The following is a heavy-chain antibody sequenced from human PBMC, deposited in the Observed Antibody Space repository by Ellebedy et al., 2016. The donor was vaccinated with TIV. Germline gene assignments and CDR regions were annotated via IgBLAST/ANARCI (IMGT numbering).Heavy chain of an antibody. CDR2: ISYDERDK. D-gene: IGHD4-11*01. CDR3: AKNSNYFGREGGYFDY. V-gene: IGHV3-30*18. J-gene: IGHJ4*02. CDR1: QFMFDSYG. Sequence: PGGSLRLSCAASQFMFDSYGMVWVRQAPGKGLEVVAVISYDERDKYYADSVKGRFTISRDNSKNTLYLQMNRLRPEDTALYYCAKNSNYFGREGGYFDYWGQGTLVTVSS.